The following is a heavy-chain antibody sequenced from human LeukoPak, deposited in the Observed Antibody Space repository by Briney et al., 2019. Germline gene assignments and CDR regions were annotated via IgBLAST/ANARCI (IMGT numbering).Heavy chain of an antibody. D-gene: IGHD2-2*01. CDR1: GLTFSSYW. J-gene: IGHJ4*02. V-gene: IGHV3-7*01. CDR2: IKQDGSEK. CDR3: ARVGCTTTSCHAN. Sequence: GGSLRLSCAISGLTFSSYWMTWVRQAPGKGLELVANIKQDGSEKYYVDSVKGRFTIPRDNAKNSLYLQMSSLRVEDTAVYYCARVGCTTTSCHANWGQGTLVTVSS.